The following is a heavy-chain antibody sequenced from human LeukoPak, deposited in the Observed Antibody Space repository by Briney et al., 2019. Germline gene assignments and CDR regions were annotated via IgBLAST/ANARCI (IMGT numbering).Heavy chain of an antibody. J-gene: IGHJ4*02. CDR1: GGSISSYY. D-gene: IGHD4-17*01. V-gene: IGHV4-59*08. CDR3: ARLSADGDSIDY. CDR2: IYYSGST. Sequence: SETLSLTCTVSGGSISSYYWSWIRQPPGKGLEWIGCIYYSGSTNYNPSLKSRVTISVDTSKNQFSLKLSSVTAADTAVYYCARLSADGDSIDYWGQGTLVTVSS.